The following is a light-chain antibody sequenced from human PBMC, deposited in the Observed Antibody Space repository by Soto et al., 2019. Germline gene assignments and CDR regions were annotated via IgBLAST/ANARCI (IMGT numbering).Light chain of an antibody. CDR3: QQYGSSPPWT. Sequence: EIGLTQSPGTLSLSTGERATLSCRASRSVSSRYLAWYQQKPGQAPRLLIYAASSRATGIPDRFSGSGSGADFTLTISRLEPEDFAVYYCQQYGSSPPWTFGQGTKVAIK. CDR1: RSVSSRY. J-gene: IGKJ1*01. V-gene: IGKV3-20*01. CDR2: AAS.